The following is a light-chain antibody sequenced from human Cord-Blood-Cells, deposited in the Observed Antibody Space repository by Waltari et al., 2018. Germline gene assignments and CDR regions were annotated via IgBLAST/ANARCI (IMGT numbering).Light chain of an antibody. CDR3: SSYAGSNNLV. Sequence: QSALTQPPSASGSPGQSVTISCTGTSSDVGCYHYVSWYQQHPGKAPKLMIYEVSKRPSGVPDRFAGAKSDNTASLTGAGLQAEDEADYYCSSYAGSNNLVFGGGTKLTVL. V-gene: IGLV2-8*01. CDR2: EVS. CDR1: SSDVGCYHY. J-gene: IGLJ2*01.